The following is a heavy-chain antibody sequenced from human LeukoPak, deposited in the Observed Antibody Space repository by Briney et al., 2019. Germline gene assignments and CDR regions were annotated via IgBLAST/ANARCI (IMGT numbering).Heavy chain of an antibody. CDR1: GYTFTSYG. CDR3: ARGRGGLTTVTTLLDY. Sequence: ASVKVSCKASGYTFTSYGISWVRQAPGQGLEWMGWISAYNGNTNYAQKLQGRVTMTTDASTSTAYMELRSLRSDDTAVYYCARGRGGLTTVTTLLDYWGQGTLVTVPS. CDR2: ISAYNGNT. J-gene: IGHJ4*02. D-gene: IGHD4-17*01. V-gene: IGHV1-18*01.